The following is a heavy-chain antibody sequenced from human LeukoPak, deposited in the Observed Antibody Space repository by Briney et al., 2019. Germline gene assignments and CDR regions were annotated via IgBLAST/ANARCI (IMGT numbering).Heavy chain of an antibody. Sequence: GGSLRLSCVASEFTFRSYDMHWVRQAPGKGLEWVSSISSSSSYIYYADSVKGRFTISRDNAKNSLYLQMNSLRAEDTAVYYCARDGPRGYSGYDSDYVDYWGQGTLVTVSS. J-gene: IGHJ4*02. CDR1: EFTFRSYD. CDR2: ISSSSSYI. V-gene: IGHV3-21*01. D-gene: IGHD5-12*01. CDR3: ARDGPRGYSGYDSDYVDY.